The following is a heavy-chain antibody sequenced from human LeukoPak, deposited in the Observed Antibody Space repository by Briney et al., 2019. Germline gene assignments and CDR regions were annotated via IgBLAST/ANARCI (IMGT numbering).Heavy chain of an antibody. J-gene: IGHJ5*02. Sequence: PGGSLRLSCAASGFSFSSYGMYWVRQAPGKGLEWVAVISYDGSNKYYADSVKGRFTISRDNSKNTLYLQMNSLRAEDTAVYYCARDLQIVATISGWFDPWGQGTLVTVSS. V-gene: IGHV3-30*19. CDR1: GFSFSSYG. D-gene: IGHD5-12*01. CDR3: ARDLQIVATISGWFDP. CDR2: ISYDGSNK.